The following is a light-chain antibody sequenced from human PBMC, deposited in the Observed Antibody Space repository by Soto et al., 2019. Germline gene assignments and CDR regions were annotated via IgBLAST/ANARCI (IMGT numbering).Light chain of an antibody. V-gene: IGLV2-14*01. CDR1: TSDVGTCNF. Sequence: QSALTQPASVSGSPGQSITISCTGTTSDVGTCNFVSWYQQHPGKAPKLILYEVTSRPSGVSNRFSGSKSGNTASLTISGLQADDEADYFCSSCTATTTLVFGGGTKVTVL. J-gene: IGLJ2*01. CDR2: EVT. CDR3: SSCTATTTLV.